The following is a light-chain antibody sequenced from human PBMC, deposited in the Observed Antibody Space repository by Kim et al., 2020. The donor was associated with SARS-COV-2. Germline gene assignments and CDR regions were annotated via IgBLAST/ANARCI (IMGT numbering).Light chain of an antibody. J-gene: IGKJ2*01. CDR1: QSITTN. CDR2: TSS. V-gene: IGKV3-15*01. Sequence: EIVLTQSPATLSVSPGESATLSCRASQSITTNLAWYQQKPGQAPSLLIYTSSTRATGIPARFSGSGSATEFTLTITSLQSEDFAVYYCQQYNNWPYTFGQGTKLEI. CDR3: QQYNNWPYT.